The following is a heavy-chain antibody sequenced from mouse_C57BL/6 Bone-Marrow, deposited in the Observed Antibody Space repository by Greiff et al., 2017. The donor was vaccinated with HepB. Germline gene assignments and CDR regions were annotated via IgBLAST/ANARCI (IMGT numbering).Heavy chain of an antibody. D-gene: IGHD4-1*01. J-gene: IGHJ1*03. CDR1: GFSLTSYG. V-gene: IGHV2-4*01. CDR3: AKKTGTRGDWYFDV. CDR2: IWSGGST. Sequence: VMLVESGPGLVQPSQCLSITCTVSGFSLTSYGVHWVRQPPGKGLEWLGVIWSGGSTDYNAAFISRLSFSKDNSKIQVFLKMNSLQADDTSIYYCAKKTGTRGDWYFDVWGTGTTVTVSS.